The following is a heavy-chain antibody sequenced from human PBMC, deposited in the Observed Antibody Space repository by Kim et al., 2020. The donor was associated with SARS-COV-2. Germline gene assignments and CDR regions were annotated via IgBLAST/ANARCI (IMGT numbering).Heavy chain of an antibody. Sequence: YADSVKGRFTVSRDDGKNSVFLQMDSLRDEDTALYYCARRMALSGMEYWGQGTLVTVSS. V-gene: IGHV3-48*02. CDR3: ARRMALSGMEY. J-gene: IGHJ4*02. D-gene: IGHD1-1*01.